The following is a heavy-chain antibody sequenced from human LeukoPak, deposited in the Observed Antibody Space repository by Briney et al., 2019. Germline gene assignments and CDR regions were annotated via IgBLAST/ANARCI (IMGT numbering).Heavy chain of an antibody. CDR3: ARADAHYDILTGYYWGYYFDY. D-gene: IGHD3-9*01. CDR2: IYHSGST. Sequence: PSGTLSLTCAVSGGSISSSNWWSWFRQPPGKGLEWVGEIYHSGSTNYNPSLKSRVTISVDKSKNQFSLKLSSVTAADTAVYYCARADAHYDILTGYYWGYYFDYWGQGTLVTVSS. CDR1: GGSISSSNW. J-gene: IGHJ4*02. V-gene: IGHV4-4*02.